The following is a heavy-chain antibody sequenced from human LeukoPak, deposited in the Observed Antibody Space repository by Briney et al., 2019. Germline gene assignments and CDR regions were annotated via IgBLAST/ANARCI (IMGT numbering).Heavy chain of an antibody. V-gene: IGHV4-34*01. Sequence: SETLSLTCAVYGGSFSGYYWSWIRQPPGKGLEWIGEINHSGSTNYNSSLKSRVTISVDTSKNQFSLKLSSVTAADTAVYYCARILSGSSSSRWGQGTLVTVSS. J-gene: IGHJ4*02. CDR1: GGSFSGYY. D-gene: IGHD6-6*01. CDR2: INHSGST. CDR3: ARILSGSSSSR.